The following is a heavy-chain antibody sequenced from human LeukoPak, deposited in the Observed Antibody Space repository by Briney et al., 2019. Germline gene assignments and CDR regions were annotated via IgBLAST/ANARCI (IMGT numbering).Heavy chain of an antibody. D-gene: IGHD2-2*01. J-gene: IGHJ4*02. CDR1: GYTFTGYY. CDR3: ARGGDGIVVVPAAMFFDY. CDR2: INPNSGGT. V-gene: IGHV1-2*02. Sequence: ASVKVSCKASGYTFTGYYMLWVRQAPGQGLEWMGWINPNSGGTNYAQKFQGRVTMTRDTSISTAYMELSRLRSDDTAVYYCARGGDGIVVVPAAMFFDYWGQGTLVTVSS.